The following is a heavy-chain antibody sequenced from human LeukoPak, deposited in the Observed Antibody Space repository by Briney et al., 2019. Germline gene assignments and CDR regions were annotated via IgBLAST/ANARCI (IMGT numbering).Heavy chain of an antibody. V-gene: IGHV3-21*01. J-gene: IGHJ4*02. CDR3: ARGVPYDFWSGETRDYFDY. D-gene: IGHD3-3*01. CDR1: GFTFSSYS. CDR2: ISSSSSYI. Sequence: PGGSLRLSCAASGFTFSSYSMNWVRQAPGKGLEWVSSISSSSSYIYYADSVKGRFTISRDNAKNSLYLQMNSLRAEDTAVYYCARGVPYDFWSGETRDYFDYWGQGTLVTVSS.